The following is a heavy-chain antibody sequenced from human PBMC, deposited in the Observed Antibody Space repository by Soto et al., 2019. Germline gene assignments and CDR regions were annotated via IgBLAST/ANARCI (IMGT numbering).Heavy chain of an antibody. D-gene: IGHD3-3*01. CDR3: ARESRFLEWLSLNWFDP. J-gene: IGHJ5*02. Sequence: EVQLVESGGGLVQPGGSLRLSCAASGFTFSSYSMNWVRQAPGKGLEWVSYISSSSSTIYYADSVKGRFTISRDNAKNXVYLQMNSLRDEDTAVYYCARESRFLEWLSLNWFDPWGQGTLVTVSS. V-gene: IGHV3-48*02. CDR2: ISSSSSTI. CDR1: GFTFSSYS.